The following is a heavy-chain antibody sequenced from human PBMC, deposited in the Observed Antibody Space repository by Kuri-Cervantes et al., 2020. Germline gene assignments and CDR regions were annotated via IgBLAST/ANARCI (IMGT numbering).Heavy chain of an antibody. CDR3: ARHMGGSYPNFDY. J-gene: IGHJ4*02. CDR2: VYPGDSDT. V-gene: IGHV5-51*01. D-gene: IGHD1-26*01. CDR1: GYNFTNYW. Sequence: KVSCKGSGYNFTNYWIGWVRQMPGKGLEWMGIVYPGDSDTRYSPSFQGQVTFSADKPISTAYLQWSGLKASDTAMYYCARHMGGSYPNFDYWGQGTLVTVSS.